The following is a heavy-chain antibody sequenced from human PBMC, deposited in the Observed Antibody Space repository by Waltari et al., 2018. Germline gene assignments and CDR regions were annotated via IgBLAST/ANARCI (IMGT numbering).Heavy chain of an antibody. V-gene: IGHV1-8*01. CDR2: MNHKSGNT. Sequence: QVQLVQSGAEVKKPGASVKVSCKASGYTFTSYDINWVRQATGQGLEWMGWMNHKSGNTGYAQKFQGRVTMTRNTSISTAYMELSSMRSEDTAVYYCASSYDFWSGFTYYYGMDVWGQGTTVTVSS. D-gene: IGHD3-3*01. CDR3: ASSYDFWSGFTYYYGMDV. CDR1: GYTFTSYD. J-gene: IGHJ6*02.